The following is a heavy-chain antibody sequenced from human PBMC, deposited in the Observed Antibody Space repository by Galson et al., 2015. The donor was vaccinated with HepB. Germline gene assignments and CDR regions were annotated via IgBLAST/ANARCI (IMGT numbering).Heavy chain of an antibody. CDR3: AKDHSASGSDCYSTIRCGHFDL. CDR2: ITGSGGNT. J-gene: IGHJ2*01. CDR1: GFTFSNYA. Sequence: SLRLSCAASGFTFSNYAMNWVRQTPGKGLEWVSTITGSGGNTYYADSVKGRFTISRDNSKNTLYLQTNSLRAEDTALYYCAKDHSASGSDCYSTIRCGHFDLWGRGTLVTVSS. D-gene: IGHD2-21*02. V-gene: IGHV3-23*01.